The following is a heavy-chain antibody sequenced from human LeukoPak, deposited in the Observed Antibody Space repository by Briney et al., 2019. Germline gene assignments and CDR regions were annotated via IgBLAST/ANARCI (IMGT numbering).Heavy chain of an antibody. CDR2: IYHSGST. CDR3: TRDRRYYYHMDV. J-gene: IGHJ6*03. Sequence: SETLSLTCTVSGGSISSGTYYWGWIRQPPGKGLEWIGSIYHSGSTYYNPSLKSRVTISVDTSKNQFSLRLSSLTAADTALYYCTRDRRYYYHMDVWGKGTTVTVSS. CDR1: GGSISSGTYY. V-gene: IGHV4-39*07.